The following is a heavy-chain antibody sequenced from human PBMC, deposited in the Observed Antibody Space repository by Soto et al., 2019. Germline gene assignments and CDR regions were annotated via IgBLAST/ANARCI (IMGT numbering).Heavy chain of an antibody. CDR2: IYYSGST. CDR3: ARDIRHSGYDLDYFDY. D-gene: IGHD5-12*01. J-gene: IGHJ4*02. V-gene: IGHV4-31*03. Sequence: PSETLSLTCTVSGGSISSGGYYWSWIRQHPGKGLEWIGYIYYSGSTYYNPSLKSRVTISVDTSKNQFSLKLSSVTAADTAVYYCARDIRHSGYDLDYFDYWGQGTLVTVSS. CDR1: GGSISSGGYY.